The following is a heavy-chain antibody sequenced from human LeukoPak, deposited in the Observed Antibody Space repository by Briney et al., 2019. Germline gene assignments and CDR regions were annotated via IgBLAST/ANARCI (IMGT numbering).Heavy chain of an antibody. CDR3: ASRWLWFGEKDAFDI. D-gene: IGHD3-10*01. CDR2: INTNTGNP. CDR1: GYTFTSYA. Sequence: GASVKASCKASGYTFTSYAMNWVRQAPGQGLEWMGWINTNTGNPTYAQGFTGRFVFSLDTSVSTAYLQISSLKAEDTAVYYCASRWLWFGEKDAFDIWGQGTMVTVSS. V-gene: IGHV7-4-1*02. J-gene: IGHJ3*02.